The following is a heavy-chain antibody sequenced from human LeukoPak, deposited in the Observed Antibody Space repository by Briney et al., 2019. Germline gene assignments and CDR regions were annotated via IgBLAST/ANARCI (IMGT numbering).Heavy chain of an antibody. CDR3: ARGGRTTLFDY. V-gene: IGHV3-30-3*01. Sequence: PGRSLRLSCAASGFTFSSYAMHWVRHAPGKGLEWVAVISYDGSNKYYADSVKGRFTISRDNSKNTLYLQMNSLRAEDTAVCYCARGGRTTLFDYWGQGTLVTVSS. J-gene: IGHJ4*02. CDR1: GFTFSSYA. CDR2: ISYDGSNK. D-gene: IGHD1-7*01.